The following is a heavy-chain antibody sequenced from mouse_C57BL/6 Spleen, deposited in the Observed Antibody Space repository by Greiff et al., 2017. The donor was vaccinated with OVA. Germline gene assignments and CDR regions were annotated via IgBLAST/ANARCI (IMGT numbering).Heavy chain of an antibody. D-gene: IGHD2-3*01. J-gene: IGHJ3*01. Sequence: VQLQESGAELARPGASVKLSCKASGYTFTSYGISWVKQSTGQGLEWIGEIYPRSGNTYYNEKFKGKATLTADKSSSTAYMELRSLTSEDSAVYFCARLRDGYYQFAYWGQGTLVTVSA. CDR3: ARLRDGYYQFAY. V-gene: IGHV1-81*01. CDR1: GYTFTSYG. CDR2: IYPRSGNT.